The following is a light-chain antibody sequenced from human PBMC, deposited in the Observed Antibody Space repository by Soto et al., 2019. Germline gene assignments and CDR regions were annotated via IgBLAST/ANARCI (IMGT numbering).Light chain of an antibody. V-gene: IGLV2-23*03. Sequence: QSALTQPASVSGSPGQSITISCTGTSSDVGSYNLVSWYQQHPGKAPKLMIYEGSKRPSGVSNRFSGSKSGNTASLTISGLPAEDEADYYCCSYAGSSTFLYVFGTGTKLTVL. CDR2: EGS. CDR3: CSYAGSSTFLYV. J-gene: IGLJ1*01. CDR1: SSDVGSYNL.